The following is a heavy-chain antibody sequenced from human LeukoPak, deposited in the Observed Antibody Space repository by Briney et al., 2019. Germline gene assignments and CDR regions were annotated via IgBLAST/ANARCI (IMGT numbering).Heavy chain of an antibody. V-gene: IGHV1-8*01. D-gene: IGHD3-9*01. Sequence: EASVRVSCKASGYTFTTHDLTRVRQATGQGLEWMGWMNPGSGDTAYAQKFQGRVTMTRDTSMSTAYMELNSLGSEDTAIYYCARGLGDYNTDWFPVSGYWGQGTPVTVSS. CDR2: MNPGSGDT. CDR3: ARGLGDYNTDWFPVSGY. J-gene: IGHJ1*01. CDR1: GYTFTTHD.